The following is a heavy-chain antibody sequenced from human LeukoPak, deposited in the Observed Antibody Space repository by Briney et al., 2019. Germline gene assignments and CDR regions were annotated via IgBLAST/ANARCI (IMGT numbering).Heavy chain of an antibody. Sequence: SETLSLTCTVSGGSISSGSYYWNWIRQPAGTGLDWIGRIYTSGSTDYNPSLKSRVTISVDTSKNKFSLKLSSVTATDTAVYYCARSPVTTCCFDPWGQGTQVTVSS. J-gene: IGHJ5*02. V-gene: IGHV4-61*02. CDR1: GGSISSGSYY. CDR3: ARSPVTTCCFDP. CDR2: IYTSGST. D-gene: IGHD4-17*01.